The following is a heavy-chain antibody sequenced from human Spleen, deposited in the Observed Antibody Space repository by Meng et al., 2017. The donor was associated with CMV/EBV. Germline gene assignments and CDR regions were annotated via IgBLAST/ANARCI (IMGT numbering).Heavy chain of an antibody. CDR3: ARDSFQRYCSSTSCPTYYGMDV. CDR1: GFTFSSYT. J-gene: IGHJ6*02. D-gene: IGHD2-2*01. Sequence: GGSLRLSCAASGFTFSSYTMNWVRQAPGKRLEWVSSIISGSDSRKYADAVKGRFTISRDNAKNSLYLQINSLRAEDTAVYYCARDSFQRYCSSTSCPTYYGMDVWGQGTTVTVSS. V-gene: IGHV3-21*01. CDR2: IISGSDSR.